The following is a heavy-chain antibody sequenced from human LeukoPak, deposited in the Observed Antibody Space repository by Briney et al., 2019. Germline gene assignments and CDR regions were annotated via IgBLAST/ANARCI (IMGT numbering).Heavy chain of an antibody. Sequence: ASVKVSCKASGYTFTGYYVHWVRQAPGQGLEWMGWMNPKSGGTNYAQKFEARVTMNRDTSISTAYMELTRLRFDDTAVYYCARSPDILTGEKFDYWGQGTLVTVSS. CDR3: ARSPDILTGEKFDY. CDR2: MNPKSGGT. CDR1: GYTFTGYY. D-gene: IGHD3-9*01. J-gene: IGHJ4*02. V-gene: IGHV1-2*02.